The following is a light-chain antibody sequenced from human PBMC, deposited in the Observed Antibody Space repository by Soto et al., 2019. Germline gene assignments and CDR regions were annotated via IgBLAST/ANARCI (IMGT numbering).Light chain of an antibody. J-gene: IGKJ1*01. V-gene: IGKV3-20*01. CDR3: QQYGSSPWT. CDR2: GAS. Sequence: EIVLTQSPGTLSFYPGERATLSCRASQSVSSTYLAWYQQKPGQAPRLLIYGASSRATGIPDRFSGSGSGTDFTLTISRLEPEDFAVYYCQQYGSSPWTFGQGTKVDI. CDR1: QSVSSTY.